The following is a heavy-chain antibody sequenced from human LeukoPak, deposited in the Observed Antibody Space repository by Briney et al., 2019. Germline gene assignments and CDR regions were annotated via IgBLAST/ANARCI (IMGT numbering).Heavy chain of an antibody. CDR1: GFTFSSYA. CDR2: ISYDGSNK. V-gene: IGHV3-30-3*01. D-gene: IGHD3-3*01. Sequence: GGSLRLSCAASGFTFSSYAMHWVRQAPGKGLEWVAVISYDGSNKYYADSVKGRFTISRDNSKNTLYLQMNSLRAEDTAVYYCAKDRGGYDFWSGDETFFFDYWGQGTLVTVSS. J-gene: IGHJ4*02. CDR3: AKDRGGYDFWSGDETFFFDY.